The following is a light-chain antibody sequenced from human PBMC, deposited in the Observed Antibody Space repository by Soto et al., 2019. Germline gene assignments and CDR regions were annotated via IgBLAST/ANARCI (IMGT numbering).Light chain of an antibody. CDR3: SSSTSSSTL. Sequence: QSALTQPASVSGSPGQSLTISCTGTSSDVGGYNYVSWYQQHPGKAPKLMIYEVSNRPSGVSSRFSGSKSGNTASLTISGLQAEDEADYYCSSSTSSSTLFGTGTKVTVL. V-gene: IGLV2-14*01. J-gene: IGLJ1*01. CDR1: SSDVGGYNY. CDR2: EVS.